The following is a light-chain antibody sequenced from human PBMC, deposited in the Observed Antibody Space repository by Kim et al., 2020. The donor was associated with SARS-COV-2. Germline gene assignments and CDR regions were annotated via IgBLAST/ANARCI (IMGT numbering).Light chain of an antibody. J-gene: IGKJ1*01. V-gene: IGKV3-15*01. Sequence: EIVMTQSPATLSVSPGERATLSCRASQSVSSNLAWYQQKPGQAPRLLIYGASTRATGIPARFSGSGSGTEFTLTISSLQSEDFAVYYCQQYNNGPWTFGEGTKVYIK. CDR2: GAS. CDR3: QQYNNGPWT. CDR1: QSVSSN.